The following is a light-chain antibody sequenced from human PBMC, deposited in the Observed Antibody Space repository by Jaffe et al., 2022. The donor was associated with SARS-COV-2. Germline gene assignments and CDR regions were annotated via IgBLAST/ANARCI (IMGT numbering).Light chain of an antibody. Sequence: QSVLTQPPSVSAAPGQKVTISCSGSSSNIGNDYVSWYQQLPGTAPKLLIYENNKRPSGIPDRFSGSKSGTSATLAITGLQTGDEADYYCGTWDSGLKAYVFGTGTEVTVV. CDR3: GTWDSGLKAYV. CDR2: ENN. J-gene: IGLJ1*01. CDR1: SSNIGNDY. V-gene: IGLV1-51*02.